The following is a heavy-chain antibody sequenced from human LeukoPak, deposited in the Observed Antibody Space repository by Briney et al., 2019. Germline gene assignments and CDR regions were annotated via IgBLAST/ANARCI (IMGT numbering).Heavy chain of an antibody. V-gene: IGHV3-23*01. J-gene: IGHJ6*03. CDR3: AKLSNYDFWSGYYKVNYYYYMDV. CDR1: GFTFSSYA. D-gene: IGHD3-3*01. CDR2: ISGSGGST. Sequence: GGSLRLSCAASGFTFSSYAMSWVRQAPGKGLEWVSAISGSGGSTYYADSVKGRFTISRDNSKNTLYLQMNSLRAEDTAVYYCAKLSNYDFWSGYYKVNYYYYMDVWGKGTTVTVSS.